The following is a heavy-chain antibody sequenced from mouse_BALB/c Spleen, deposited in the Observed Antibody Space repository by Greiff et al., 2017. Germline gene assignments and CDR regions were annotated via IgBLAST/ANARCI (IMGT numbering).Heavy chain of an antibody. CDR2: ISYSGST. D-gene: IGHD1-1*01. CDR3: ARYGDGFAY. CDR1: GYSITSDYA. V-gene: IGHV3-2*02. J-gene: IGHJ3*01. Sequence: EVKLMESGPGLVKPSQSLSLTCTVTGYSITSDYAWNWIRQFPGNKLEWMGYISYSGSTSYNPSLKSRISITRDTSKNQFFLQLNSVTTEDTATYYCARYGDGFAYWGQGTLVTVSA.